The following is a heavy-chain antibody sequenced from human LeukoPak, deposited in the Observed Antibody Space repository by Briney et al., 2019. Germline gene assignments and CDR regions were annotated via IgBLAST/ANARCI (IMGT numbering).Heavy chain of an antibody. CDR3: GSAYGGLLDY. CDR2: INSGGSVI. D-gene: IGHD3-16*01. Sequence: PGGSLRLPREVSGLTFNIYVMICAPQATGRGREWISYINSGGSVIYYADSVKGRFTMSRNNAKKSLYLQMNGLRVEDTGFYYCGSAYGGLLDYWGQGTLVTVSS. V-gene: IGHV3-48*03. J-gene: IGHJ4*02. CDR1: GLTFNIYV.